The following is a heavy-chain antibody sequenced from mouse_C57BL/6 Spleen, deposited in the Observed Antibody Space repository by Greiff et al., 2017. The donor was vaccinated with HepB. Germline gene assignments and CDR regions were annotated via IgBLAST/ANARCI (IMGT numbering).Heavy chain of an antibody. D-gene: IGHD3-2*02. J-gene: IGHJ3*01. CDR1: YTFTDYYM. V-gene: IGHV1-83*01. CDR3: PDSSGSAWFAY. CDR2: YPGSGNTY. Sequence: VQLQQSGPELVKPGASVKMSCKASGYTFTDYYMHWVKQKPGKGLEWIGEIYPGSGNTYYNEKFKGKATLTADTSSSTAYMQLSSLTSEDSAVYFCGPDSSGSAWFAYWGQGTLVTVSA.